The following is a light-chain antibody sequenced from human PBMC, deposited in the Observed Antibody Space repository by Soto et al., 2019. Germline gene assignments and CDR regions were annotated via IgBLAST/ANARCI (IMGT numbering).Light chain of an antibody. Sequence: QSALTQPRSVSGSPGQSVTISCTGTSSDVGGYNYVSWYQQHPGKAPKLMIYDVSQRPLGVPDRFSGSKSGNTASLTISGLQADDDADYYCCSYAGTYTVIFGGGTKVTVL. J-gene: IGLJ2*01. CDR1: SSDVGGYNY. CDR2: DVS. CDR3: CSYAGTYTVI. V-gene: IGLV2-11*01.